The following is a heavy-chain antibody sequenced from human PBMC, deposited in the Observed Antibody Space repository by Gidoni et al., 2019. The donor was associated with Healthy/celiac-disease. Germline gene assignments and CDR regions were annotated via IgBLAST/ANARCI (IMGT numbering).Heavy chain of an antibody. Sequence: QVQLQESGPGLVKPSQTLSLTCTVSGGSISSGDYYWSWIRQPPGKGLEWIGYIYYSGSTYYNPSLKSRVTISVDTSKNQFSLKLSSVTAADTAVYYCAREGVVPAAIRSWYFDLWGRGTLVTVSS. CDR2: IYYSGST. CDR3: AREGVVPAAIRSWYFDL. D-gene: IGHD2-2*01. V-gene: IGHV4-30-4*01. CDR1: GGSISSGDYY. J-gene: IGHJ2*01.